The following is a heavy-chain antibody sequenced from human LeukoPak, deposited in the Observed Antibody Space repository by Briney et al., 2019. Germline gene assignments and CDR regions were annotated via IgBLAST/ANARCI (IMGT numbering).Heavy chain of an antibody. Sequence: GGSLRLSCAASGFSFSSYWMSWVRQAPGKGLEWVANMNQDGSEKYYVDSVKGRFTISRDNAKNSLYLQMNSLRAEDTAVYYCAKDEREVLLWFGERSYMDVWGKGTTVTISS. CDR1: GFSFSSYW. D-gene: IGHD3-10*01. CDR2: MNQDGSEK. V-gene: IGHV3-7*01. J-gene: IGHJ6*03. CDR3: AKDEREVLLWFGERSYMDV.